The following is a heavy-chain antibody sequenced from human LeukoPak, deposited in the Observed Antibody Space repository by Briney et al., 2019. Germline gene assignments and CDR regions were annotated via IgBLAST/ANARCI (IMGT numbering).Heavy chain of an antibody. CDR1: GGSISSYY. V-gene: IGHV4-59*01. CDR2: IHYSGST. Sequence: SQTLSLTCTVSGGSISSYYWSWIRRPPGKGLEWLGYIHYSGSTHYNPSLKSRVTISVDTSKNQVSLKLRSVTAADTAVYYCARTTEGYAGGPGYSYYYYMDVWGKGTTVTISS. CDR3: ARTTEGYAGGPGYSYYYYMDV. D-gene: IGHD5-12*01. J-gene: IGHJ6*03.